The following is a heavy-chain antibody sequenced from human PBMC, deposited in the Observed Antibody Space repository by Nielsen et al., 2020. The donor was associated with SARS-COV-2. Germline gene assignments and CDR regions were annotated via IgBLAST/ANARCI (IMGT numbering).Heavy chain of an antibody. J-gene: IGHJ4*02. CDR2: IYYSGST. CDR3: ARRECSGGSGYFDY. V-gene: IGHV4-59*08. Sequence: SETLSLTCTVSGCSISSYYWSWIRQPPGKGLEWIGYIYYSGSTNYNPSLKSRVTISVDTSKNQFSLKLSSVTAADTAVYYCARRECSGGSGYFDYWGQGTLVTVSS. D-gene: IGHD2-15*01. CDR1: GCSISSYY.